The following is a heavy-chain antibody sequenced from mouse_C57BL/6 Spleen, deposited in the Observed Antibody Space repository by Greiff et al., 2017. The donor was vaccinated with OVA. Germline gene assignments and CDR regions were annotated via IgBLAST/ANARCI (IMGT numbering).Heavy chain of an antibody. CDR2: ISYDGSN. D-gene: IGHD2-5*01. CDR3: ARPYYSNPGWFAY. J-gene: IGHJ3*01. Sequence: EVQLQQSGPGLVKPSQSLSLTCSVTGYSITSGYYWNWIRQFPGNKLEWMGYISYDGSNNYNPSLKNRISITRDTSKNQFFLKLNSVTTEDTATYYCARPYYSNPGWFAYWGQGTLVTVSA. V-gene: IGHV3-6*01. CDR1: GYSITSGYY.